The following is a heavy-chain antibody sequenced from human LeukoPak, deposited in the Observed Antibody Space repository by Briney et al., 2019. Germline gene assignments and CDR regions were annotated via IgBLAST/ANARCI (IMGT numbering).Heavy chain of an antibody. CDR1: GFTFSSYG. J-gene: IGHJ4*02. CDR3: AKSDSSGYYLGG. V-gene: IGHV3-23*01. CDR2: ISGNDGRT. Sequence: GGSLRLSCAASGFTFSSYGMSWVRQAPGKGLDWVSAISGNDGRTYYADSVKGRFTISRDNSKNTPYLQINSLRAEDTALYYCAKSDSSGYYLGGWGQGTLVTVSS. D-gene: IGHD3-22*01.